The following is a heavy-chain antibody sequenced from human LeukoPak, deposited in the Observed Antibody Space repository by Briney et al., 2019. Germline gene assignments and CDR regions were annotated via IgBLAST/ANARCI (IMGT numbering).Heavy chain of an antibody. Sequence: PSETLSLTCTVSGGSISSSSYYWGWIRQPPGKGLEWIGSIYYSGSTYYNPSLKSRVTISVDTSKNQFSLKLSSVTAADTAVYYCARHVGVMAAAEGWGQGTLVTASS. D-gene: IGHD6-13*01. J-gene: IGHJ4*02. CDR3: ARHVGVMAAAEG. CDR1: GGSISSSSYY. V-gene: IGHV4-39*01. CDR2: IYYSGST.